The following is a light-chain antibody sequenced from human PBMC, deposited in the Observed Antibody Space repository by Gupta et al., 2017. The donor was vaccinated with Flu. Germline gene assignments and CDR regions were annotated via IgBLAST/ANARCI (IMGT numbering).Light chain of an antibody. CDR3: QQRYSTPPT. Sequence: DIQMTQSPSSLSASVGDRVTITCRASQSISSYLNWYQQKPGKAPKLLIYAASSLQSGVPSRFSGSGSGTDFTLTISSLQPEDFATYYCQQRYSTPPTFGGGTKVEIK. J-gene: IGKJ4*01. CDR1: QSISSY. CDR2: AAS. V-gene: IGKV1-39*01.